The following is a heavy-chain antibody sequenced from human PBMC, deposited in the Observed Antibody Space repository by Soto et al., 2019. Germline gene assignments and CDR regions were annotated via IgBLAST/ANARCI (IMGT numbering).Heavy chain of an antibody. D-gene: IGHD5-12*01. CDR3: ARDLRGYSRYDYLDY. J-gene: IGHJ4*02. CDR2: SYYTGSS. V-gene: IGHV4-31*03. Sequence: PSETLSLTCTVSGGSISSSSYYWSWIRQHPGKGLEWVGYSYYTGSSYYNPSLKSRVTISVDASKNQLSLRLASVTAADTAVYYCARDLRGYSRYDYLDYWGQGIPVTVSS. CDR1: GGSISSSSYY.